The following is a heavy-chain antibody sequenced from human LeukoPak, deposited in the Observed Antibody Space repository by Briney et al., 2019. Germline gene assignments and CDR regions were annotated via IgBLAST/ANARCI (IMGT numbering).Heavy chain of an antibody. CDR2: ISGDGGST. CDR3: AKDRYLKYYFDY. Sequence: GGSLRLSCAASGFTFDDYAMHWVRQAPGKGLEWVSLISGDGGSTYYADSVKGRFTISRDNSKNFLYLQMNSLRTEDTALYYCAKDRYLKYYFDYWGQGTLVTVSS. D-gene: IGHD1-1*01. CDR1: GFTFDDYA. J-gene: IGHJ4*02. V-gene: IGHV3-43*02.